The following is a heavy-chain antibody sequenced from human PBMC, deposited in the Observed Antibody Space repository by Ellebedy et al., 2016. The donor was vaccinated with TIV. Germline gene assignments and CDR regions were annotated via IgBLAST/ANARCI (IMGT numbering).Heavy chain of an antibody. CDR2: INHSGST. CDR3: ARGGRWLQLWFDY. V-gene: IGHV4-34*01. Sequence: SETLSLTXAVYGGSFSGYYWSWIRQPPGKGLEWIGEINHSGSTNYNPSLKSRVTISVDTSKNQFSLKLSSVTAADTAVYYCARGGRWLQLWFDYWGQGTLVTVSS. D-gene: IGHD5-24*01. J-gene: IGHJ4*02. CDR1: GGSFSGYY.